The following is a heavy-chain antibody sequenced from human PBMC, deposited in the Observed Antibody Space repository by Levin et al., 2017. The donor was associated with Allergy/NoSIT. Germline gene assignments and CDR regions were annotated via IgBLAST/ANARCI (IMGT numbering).Heavy chain of an antibody. V-gene: IGHV3-23*01. D-gene: IGHD6-13*01. CDR2: ISGSGDST. CDR3: AKHRASIPAAGTNC. Sequence: GGSLRLSCAASGFTFSSYAMSWVRQAPGKGLEWVSAISGSGDSTYYADSVKGRFTIFRDNSKNTLYVQMNSLGAEDTAVYYCAKHRASIPAAGTNCWGQGTLVAVSS. J-gene: IGHJ4*02. CDR1: GFTFSSYA.